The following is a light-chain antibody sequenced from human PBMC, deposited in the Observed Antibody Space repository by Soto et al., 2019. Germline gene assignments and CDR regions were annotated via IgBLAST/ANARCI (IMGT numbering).Light chain of an antibody. CDR2: EVT. Sequence: QSALTQPPSASGSPGQSVAISCTGTSSDVGGYDYVSWFQQNPGKAPKLMIYEVTKRPSGVPDRFSGSKSGNTASLTVSGLQAEDEAYYYCASYGGYYVVFGGGTKLTVL. J-gene: IGLJ2*01. CDR3: ASYGGYYVV. V-gene: IGLV2-8*01. CDR1: SSDVGGYDY.